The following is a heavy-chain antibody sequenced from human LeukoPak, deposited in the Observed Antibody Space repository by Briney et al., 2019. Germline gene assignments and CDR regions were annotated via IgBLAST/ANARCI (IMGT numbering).Heavy chain of an antibody. V-gene: IGHV3-23*01. D-gene: IGHD5-18*01. J-gene: IGHJ4*02. Sequence: GGSLRLSCAASGFTFSRYAMSWVRQAPGKGLEWVSAISGSGASTYYADSVKGRFTISRDNSKNTLYLQMNSLRVEDTAVYYCAKSMSGYSYGTIDYWGQGTLVTVS. CDR3: AKSMSGYSYGTIDY. CDR1: GFTFSRYA. CDR2: ISGSGAST.